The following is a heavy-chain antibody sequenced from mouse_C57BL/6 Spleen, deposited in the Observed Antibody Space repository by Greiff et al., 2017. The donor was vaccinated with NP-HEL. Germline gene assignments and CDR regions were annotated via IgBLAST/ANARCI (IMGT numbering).Heavy chain of an antibody. CDR1: GFTFSDYG. D-gene: IGHD2-2*01. Sequence: EVKVVESGGGLVKPGGSLKLSCAASGFTFSDYGMHWVRQAPEKGLEWVAYISSGSSTIYYADTVKGRFTISRDNAKNTLFLQMTSLRSEDTAMYYCARGTMVTTDAMDYWGQGTSVTVSS. CDR2: ISSGSSTI. V-gene: IGHV5-17*01. J-gene: IGHJ4*01. CDR3: ARGTMVTTDAMDY.